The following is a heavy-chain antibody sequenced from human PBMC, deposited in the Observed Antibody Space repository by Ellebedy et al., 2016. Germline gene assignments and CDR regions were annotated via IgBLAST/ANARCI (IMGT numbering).Heavy chain of an antibody. Sequence: SETLSLTCTVSGGSISSYYWSWIRQPPGKGLEWIGYIYYSGSTNYNPSLKSRVTISVDTSKNQFSLKLSSVTAADTAVYYCARHLTTTLYYYYGMDVWGQGTTVTVSS. CDR2: IYYSGST. J-gene: IGHJ6*02. D-gene: IGHD4/OR15-4a*01. V-gene: IGHV4-59*08. CDR3: ARHLTTTLYYYYGMDV. CDR1: GGSISSYY.